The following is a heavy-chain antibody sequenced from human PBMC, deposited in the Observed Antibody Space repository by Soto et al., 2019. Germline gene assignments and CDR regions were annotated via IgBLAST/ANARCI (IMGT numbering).Heavy chain of an antibody. V-gene: IGHV3-30*18. CDR1: GFTFTSYG. J-gene: IGHJ6*02. D-gene: IGHD3-10*01. CDR2: ISYDGSNK. Sequence: GGSLRLSCAASGFTFTSYGMHWVRQAPGKGLEWVAVISYDGSNKYYADSVKVRFTISRDNSKNTLYLQMICLRAEDTAVYYCAKDQLYYYGSGSSYYYYGMDVWGQGTTVTVSS. CDR3: AKDQLYYYGSGSSYYYYGMDV.